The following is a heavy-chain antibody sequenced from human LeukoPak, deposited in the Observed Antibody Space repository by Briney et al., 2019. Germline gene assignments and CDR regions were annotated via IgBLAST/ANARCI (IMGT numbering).Heavy chain of an antibody. CDR2: ISSSSSYI. Sequence: GGSLRLSCAASGFAFSSYSMNWVRQAPGKGLEWVSSISSSSSYIYCADSVKGRFTISRDNAKNSLYLQMNSLRAEDTAVYYCARALYSSSSDAFDIWGQGTMVTVSS. CDR1: GFAFSSYS. J-gene: IGHJ3*02. V-gene: IGHV3-21*01. CDR3: ARALYSSSSDAFDI. D-gene: IGHD6-6*01.